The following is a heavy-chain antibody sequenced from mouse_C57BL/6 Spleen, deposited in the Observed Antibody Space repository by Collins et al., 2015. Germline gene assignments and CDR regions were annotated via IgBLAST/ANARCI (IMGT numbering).Heavy chain of an antibody. CDR1: GYTFTSYW. V-gene: IGHV1-52*01. D-gene: IGHD2-3*01. J-gene: IGHJ4*01. CDR3: ASMTYYYAMDY. CDR2: IDPSDSET. Sequence: QVQLQQPGAELVRPGSSVKLSCKASGYTFTSYWMHWVKQRPIQGLEWIGNIDPSDSETHYNQKFKDKATLTVDKSSSTSYMHLSSLTSEGSAVYFCASMTYYYAMDYWGQGTSVTVSS.